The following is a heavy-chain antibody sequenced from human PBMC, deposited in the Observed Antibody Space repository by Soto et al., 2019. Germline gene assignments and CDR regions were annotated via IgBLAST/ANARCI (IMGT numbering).Heavy chain of an antibody. Sequence: QVQLVQSGAEVKKPGSSVKVSCKASGGTFSSYTISWVRQAPGQGLEWMGRIIPILGIANYAQKFQGRVTITADKSTSTAYMELSSLRSEDTAVYYCAGERIAAAGTFDYWGQGTLVTVSS. CDR3: AGERIAAAGTFDY. V-gene: IGHV1-69*08. CDR1: GGTFSSYT. D-gene: IGHD6-13*01. J-gene: IGHJ4*02. CDR2: IIPILGIA.